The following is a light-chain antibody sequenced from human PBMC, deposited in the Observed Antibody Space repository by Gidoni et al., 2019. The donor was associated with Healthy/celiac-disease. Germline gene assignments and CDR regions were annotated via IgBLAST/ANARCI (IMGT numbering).Light chain of an antibody. CDR2: DAS. V-gene: IGKV3-11*01. J-gene: IGKJ4*01. Sequence: EIVLTQSPPTLSLSPGERATLSCRASQSVSSYLAWYQQKPGQAPRLLIYDASNRATGIPARFSGSGSGTDFTLTISSLEPEDFAVYYCQQRSNWPPFLTFGGGTKVEIK. CDR1: QSVSSY. CDR3: QQRSNWPPFLT.